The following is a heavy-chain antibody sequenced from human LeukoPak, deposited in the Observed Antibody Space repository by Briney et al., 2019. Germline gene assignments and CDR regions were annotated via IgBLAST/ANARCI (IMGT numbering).Heavy chain of an antibody. CDR2: IKEDGTET. CDR3: ARDGHYSIYELRFDY. D-gene: IGHD4-11*01. J-gene: IGHJ4*02. Sequence: GGSLRLSCAASGFMFSSNWMSWVRLAPGKGLEWVANIKEDGTETYYVDSVKGRFTISRDNAKNSLYLQMNSLRAEDTAVYYCARDGHYSIYELRFDYWGQGALVTVSS. V-gene: IGHV3-7*01. CDR1: GFMFSSNW.